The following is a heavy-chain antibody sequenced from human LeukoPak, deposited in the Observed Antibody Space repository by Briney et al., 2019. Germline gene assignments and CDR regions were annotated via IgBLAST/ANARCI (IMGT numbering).Heavy chain of an antibody. Sequence: PGGSLRLSCAASEFTFSTYWMTWVRQAPGKGLEWVADIKQDGSKKYYVDSVKGRFTISRQNAKNSLFLQMNSLRAEDTAVYYCARDLSYGSYPHGAFDIWGQGTMVTVSS. V-gene: IGHV3-7*01. D-gene: IGHD1-26*01. CDR1: EFTFSTYW. CDR2: IKQDGSKK. CDR3: ARDLSYGSYPHGAFDI. J-gene: IGHJ3*02.